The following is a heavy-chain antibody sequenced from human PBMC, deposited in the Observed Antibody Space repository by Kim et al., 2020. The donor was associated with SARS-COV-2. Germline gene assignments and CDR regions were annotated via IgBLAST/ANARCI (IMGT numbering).Heavy chain of an antibody. V-gene: IGHV4-4*07. CDR1: GGSISSYY. D-gene: IGHD2-2*01. CDR2: IYTSGST. CDR3: ARDCSSTSCYPYYGMDV. Sequence: SETLSLTCTVSGGSISSYYWSWIRQPAGKGLEWIGRIYTSGSTNYNPSLKSRVTMSVDTSKNQFSLKLSSVTAADTAVYYCARDCSSTSCYPYYGMDVWGQGTTVTVSS. J-gene: IGHJ6*02.